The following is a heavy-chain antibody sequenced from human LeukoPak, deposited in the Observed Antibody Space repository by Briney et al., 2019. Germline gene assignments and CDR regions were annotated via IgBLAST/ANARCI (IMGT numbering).Heavy chain of an antibody. CDR2: IYAGGST. J-gene: IGHJ4*02. CDR1: GGSISSSSHY. V-gene: IGHV3-53*01. D-gene: IGHD6-19*01. CDR3: ARDTYSSGWYGGFDY. Sequence: ETLSLTCTVSGGSISSSSHYWGWVRQAPGKGLEWVSVIYAGGSTYYADSVKGRFTFSRDNSKNTLYLQMDSLRAEDTAVYYCARDTYSSGWYGGFDYWGQGTLVTVSS.